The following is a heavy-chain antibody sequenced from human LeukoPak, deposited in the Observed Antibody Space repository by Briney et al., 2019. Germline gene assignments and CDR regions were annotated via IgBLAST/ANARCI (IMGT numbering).Heavy chain of an antibody. J-gene: IGHJ4*02. CDR2: IDSVSSTI. D-gene: IGHD3-22*01. CDR1: GFTFSSYS. V-gene: IGHV3-48*01. CDR3: ARGAYYYED. Sequence: GGSLRLSCAASGFTFSSYSMNWVRQAPGKGLEWVSYIDSVSSTILYADSVKGRFTISRDNAKNSLFLQMNSLRAEDTAVYYCARGAYYYEDWGQGTLVTVSS.